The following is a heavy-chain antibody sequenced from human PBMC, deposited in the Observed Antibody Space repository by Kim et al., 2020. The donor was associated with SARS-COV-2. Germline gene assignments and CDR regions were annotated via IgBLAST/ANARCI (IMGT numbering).Heavy chain of an antibody. V-gene: IGHV5-51*01. CDR3: ARRQQHGEPMFDN. CDR1: GYKFTSHW. D-gene: IGHD6-13*01. J-gene: IGHJ4*02. CDR2: IYPDDSDS. Sequence: GESLKISCTGSGYKFTSHWIGWVRQMPGKGLEWMGIIYPDDSDSRYSPSFQGQVTMSADKSISTVYLQWSSLKASDTAIYYCARRQQHGEPMFDNWGQGTLVTVSS.